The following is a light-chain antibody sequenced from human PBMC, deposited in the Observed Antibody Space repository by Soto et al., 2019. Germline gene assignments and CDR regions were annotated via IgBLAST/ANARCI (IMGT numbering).Light chain of an antibody. CDR1: SSDVGSYNH. V-gene: IGLV2-18*02. J-gene: IGLJ1*01. CDR3: SSYTSSSTYV. Sequence: ARKKAPSGTRVAREAGTISCPGTSSDVGSYNHVSWYQQPPGTAPKLMIYEVSNRPSGVPDRFSGSKSGNTASLTISGLQAEDEADYYCSSYTSSSTYVFGTGTKVTVL. CDR2: EVS.